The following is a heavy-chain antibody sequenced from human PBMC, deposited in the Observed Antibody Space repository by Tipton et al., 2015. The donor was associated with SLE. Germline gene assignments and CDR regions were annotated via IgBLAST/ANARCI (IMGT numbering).Heavy chain of an antibody. D-gene: IGHD5-18*01. J-gene: IGHJ3*02. CDR2: IYYSGST. Sequence: TLSLTCTVSGGSISSHYWGWIRQPPGKGLEWIGSIYYSGSTYYNPSLKSRVTISVDTSKNQFSLKLSSVTAADTAVYYCARARGRYSYGYDAFDIWGQGTMVTVSS. CDR1: GGSISSHY. CDR3: ARARGRYSYGYDAFDI. V-gene: IGHV4-39*07.